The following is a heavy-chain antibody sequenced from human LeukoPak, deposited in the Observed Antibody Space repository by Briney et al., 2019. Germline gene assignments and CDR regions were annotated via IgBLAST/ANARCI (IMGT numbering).Heavy chain of an antibody. CDR1: GFTFSSYS. CDR2: ISSSSSYI. J-gene: IGHJ4*02. D-gene: IGHD3-22*01. Sequence: GGSLRLSCAASGFTFSSYSMNWVRQAPGKGLEWVSSISSSSSYIYYADSVKGRFTISRDNAKNSLYLQMNSLRAEDTAVYYCARDGYYYDSSGYYTPLDYWGQGTLVTVSS. V-gene: IGHV3-21*01. CDR3: ARDGYYYDSSGYYTPLDY.